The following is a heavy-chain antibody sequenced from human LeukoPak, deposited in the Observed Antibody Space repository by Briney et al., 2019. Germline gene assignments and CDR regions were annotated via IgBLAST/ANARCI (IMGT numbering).Heavy chain of an antibody. D-gene: IGHD6-19*01. V-gene: IGHV3-66*02. CDR3: ARDRIAVAGSV. J-gene: IGHJ4*02. CDR2: IYSGGST. CDR1: GFTLSSNY. Sequence: PRGSLRLSCAASGFTLSSNYMSWVRQAPGKGLEWVSVIYSGGSTYYADSVKGRFTISRDNSKNTLYLQMNSLRAEDTAVYYCARDRIAVAGSVWGQGTLVTVSS.